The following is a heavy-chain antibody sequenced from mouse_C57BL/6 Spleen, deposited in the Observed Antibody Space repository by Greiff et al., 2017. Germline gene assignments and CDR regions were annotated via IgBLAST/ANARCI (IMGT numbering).Heavy chain of an antibody. D-gene: IGHD2-4*01. J-gene: IGHJ4*01. CDR1: GFSLTSYG. CDR2: IWSGGST. V-gene: IGHV2-2*01. Sequence: QVQLQQSGPGLVQPSQSLSITCTVSGFSLTSYGVHWVRQSPGKGLEWLGVIWSGGSTDYTAAFISRLSISKDNSKSQVFFKMNSLQAYDTAIYYCASYDYDVAMDYWGQGTSVTVSS. CDR3: ASYDYDVAMDY.